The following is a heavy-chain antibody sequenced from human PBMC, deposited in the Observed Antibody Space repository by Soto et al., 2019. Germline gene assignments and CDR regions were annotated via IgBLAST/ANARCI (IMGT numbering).Heavy chain of an antibody. J-gene: IGHJ5*02. D-gene: IGHD6-6*01. V-gene: IGHV3-33*01. Sequence: QPGGSLRLSCAASGLAFSSYGMHWVRQAPGKGLEWVAVIWYDGRNKNYADSVKGRFTISRDDSKNTLYLQMNSLRAEDTAVYYCARDGRKYSSSSDWFDPWGQGTPVTVSS. CDR2: IWYDGRNK. CDR3: ARDGRKYSSSSDWFDP. CDR1: GLAFSSYG.